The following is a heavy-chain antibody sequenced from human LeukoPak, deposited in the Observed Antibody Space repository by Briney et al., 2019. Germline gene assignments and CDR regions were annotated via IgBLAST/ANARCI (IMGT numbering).Heavy chain of an antibody. Sequence: QPGGSLRLSCVASGFTFWNYAVGCVRQAPGKGPEWVSSIINTGTATYYADAVKGRFTISRDNSKNTLYLQMSTLRVEDTALYYCVKDRAYLRRGFDDWGQGTLVTVSS. CDR3: VKDRAYLRRGFDD. V-gene: IGHV3-23*01. J-gene: IGHJ4*02. D-gene: IGHD2-21*01. CDR1: GFTFWNYA. CDR2: IINTGTAT.